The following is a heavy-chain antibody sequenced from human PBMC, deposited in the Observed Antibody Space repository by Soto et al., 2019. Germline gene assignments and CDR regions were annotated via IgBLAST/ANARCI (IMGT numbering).Heavy chain of an antibody. D-gene: IGHD1-26*01. CDR3: ARDRIVGAKAYDY. V-gene: IGHV1-69*06. CDR1: GGTFSSYA. CDR2: IIPIFGTA. Sequence: SVKVSCKASGGTFSSYAISWVRQAPGQGREWMGGIIPIFGTANYAQKFQGRVTITADKSTSTAYMELSSLRSEDTAVYYCARDRIVGAKAYDYWGQGTLVTVSS. J-gene: IGHJ4*02.